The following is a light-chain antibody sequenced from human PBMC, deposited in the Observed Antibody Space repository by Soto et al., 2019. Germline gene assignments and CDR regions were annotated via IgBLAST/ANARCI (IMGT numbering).Light chain of an antibody. V-gene: IGLV2-11*01. J-gene: IGLJ3*02. CDR2: DVT. CDR3: SSYAGSYPLV. Sequence: QSALTQPRSVSGSPGQSVTISCTGTNSDVGGYNYVSWYQQHPGKAPKLVIHDVTKRPAGVPERLSGSKSGNTASLTISALQAEDEADYYCSSYAGSYPLVFGGGTKLTVL. CDR1: NSDVGGYNY.